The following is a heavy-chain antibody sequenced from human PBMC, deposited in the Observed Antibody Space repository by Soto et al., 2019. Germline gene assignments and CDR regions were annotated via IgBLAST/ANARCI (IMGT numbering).Heavy chain of an antibody. CDR2: INPNSGGP. CDR3: ARGGGYYDILTGYYFLDAFDI. V-gene: IGHV1-2*02. D-gene: IGHD3-9*01. Sequence: ASVKVSCKASGYTFTGYYMHWVRQAPGQGLEWMGWINPNSGGPNYAQKFQGRVTMTRDTSISTAFMELSRLRSDDTAFYYCARGGGYYDILTGYYFLDAFDIWGQGTMVTVSS. J-gene: IGHJ3*02. CDR1: GYTFTGYY.